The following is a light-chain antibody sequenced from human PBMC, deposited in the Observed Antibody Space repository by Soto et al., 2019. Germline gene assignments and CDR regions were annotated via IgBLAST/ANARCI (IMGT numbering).Light chain of an antibody. CDR3: AAWDDSLSGVV. J-gene: IGLJ2*01. Sequence: QSVLTQPPSASGTPGQRVTISCSGSSSNIGSNYVYWYQQLPGTVPQLLIYRNNVRPSGVPDRFSGSKSGTSASLAISGLRSEDEADYYCAAWDDSLSGVVFGGGTQLTVL. CDR1: SSNIGSNY. V-gene: IGLV1-47*01. CDR2: RNN.